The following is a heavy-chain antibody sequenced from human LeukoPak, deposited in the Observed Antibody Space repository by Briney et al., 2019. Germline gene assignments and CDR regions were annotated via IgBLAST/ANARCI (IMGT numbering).Heavy chain of an antibody. CDR1: GFTFSSYG. CDR3: AKRLAYSSSWYYFDY. Sequence: GGSLRLSCAASGFTFSSYGMHWVRQAPGKGLEWVSAISGSGGSTYYADSVKGRFTISRDNSKNTLYLQMNSLRAEDTAVYYCAKRLAYSSSWYYFDYWGQGTLVTVSS. D-gene: IGHD6-13*01. CDR2: ISGSGGST. V-gene: IGHV3-23*01. J-gene: IGHJ4*02.